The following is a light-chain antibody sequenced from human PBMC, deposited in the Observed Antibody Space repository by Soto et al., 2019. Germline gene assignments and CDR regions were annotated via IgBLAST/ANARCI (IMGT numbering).Light chain of an antibody. V-gene: IGKV1-17*01. J-gene: IGKJ1*01. CDR3: QQYSSHST. Sequence: IQMSQSPSSLSASVGDRVTITCRASQGIRNDLGWYQQKPGKAPKLLIYAASSLQSGVPSRFSGSGSGTEFSLTISSLQPDDFATYYCQQYSSHSTFGQGTKVDNK. CDR2: AAS. CDR1: QGIRND.